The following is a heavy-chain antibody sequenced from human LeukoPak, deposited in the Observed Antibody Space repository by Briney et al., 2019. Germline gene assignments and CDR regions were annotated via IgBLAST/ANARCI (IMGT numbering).Heavy chain of an antibody. Sequence: GESLKISCKGSGYSFTTYWISWVRQMPGKGLEWMGIIYPGDSDTRYSPSFQGQVTISADKSISTAYLQWSSLKASDTAMYYCARQHDDFWSGYYTGDAFDIWGQGTMVTVSS. J-gene: IGHJ3*02. D-gene: IGHD3-3*01. CDR2: IYPGDSDT. V-gene: IGHV5-51*01. CDR1: GYSFTTYW. CDR3: ARQHDDFWSGYYTGDAFDI.